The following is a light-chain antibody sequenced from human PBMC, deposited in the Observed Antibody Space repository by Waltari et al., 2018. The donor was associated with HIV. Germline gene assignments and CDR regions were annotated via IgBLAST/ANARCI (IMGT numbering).Light chain of an antibody. CDR1: SSNIGSNI. CDR3: AAWDDSLNAWV. V-gene: IGLV1-44*01. CDR2: SNN. J-gene: IGLJ3*02. Sequence: QSVLTQPPSASGTPGQRVSISCSGSSSNIGSNIVNWYQQLPGTAPKLLIYSNNQRPSGVTCRCSVSKSGTSASLAISGLQSEDEADYYCAAWDDSLNAWVFGGGTQLTV.